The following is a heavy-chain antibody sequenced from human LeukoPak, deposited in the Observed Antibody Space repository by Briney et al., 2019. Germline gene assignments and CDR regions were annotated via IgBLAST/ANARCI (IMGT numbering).Heavy chain of an antibody. CDR2: INPNSGGT. Sequence: GASVKVSCKASGYTFTCYYMHGVRQAPGQGLEWMGWINPNSGGTNYAQKFQGRVTMTRDTSISTAYMELSRLRSEDTAVYYCARRTTPYYYYGMDVWGQGTTVTVSS. V-gene: IGHV1-2*02. J-gene: IGHJ6*02. CDR3: ARRTTPYYYYGMDV. CDR1: GYTFTCYY. D-gene: IGHD4-17*01.